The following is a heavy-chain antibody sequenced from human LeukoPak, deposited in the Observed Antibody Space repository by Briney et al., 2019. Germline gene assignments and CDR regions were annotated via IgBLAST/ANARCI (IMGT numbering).Heavy chain of an antibody. J-gene: IGHJ4*02. V-gene: IGHV3-23*01. CDR1: GFTFRRHA. CDR2: ISGSGGST. CDR3: AKDDY. Sequence: PGGSLRLSCAASGFTFRRHAMSWVRQAPGKGLEWVSVISGSGGSTYYADSVKGRFTISRDNSKNRLYLQMNSLRAEDTALYYCAKDDYWGQGTLVTVSS.